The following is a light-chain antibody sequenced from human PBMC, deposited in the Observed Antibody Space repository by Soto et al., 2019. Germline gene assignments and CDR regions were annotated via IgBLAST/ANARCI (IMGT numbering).Light chain of an antibody. Sequence: EIVLTQSPGTLSLSPGERATLSCRASQSVSSSYLAWYQQKPGQAPRLLIYDASSRATGIPDRFSGSGSGTDFTLTINRLEPEDFAVYYCQQYGSSPSFGGGTKVEIK. CDR1: QSVSSSY. CDR3: QQYGSSPS. V-gene: IGKV3-20*01. J-gene: IGKJ4*01. CDR2: DAS.